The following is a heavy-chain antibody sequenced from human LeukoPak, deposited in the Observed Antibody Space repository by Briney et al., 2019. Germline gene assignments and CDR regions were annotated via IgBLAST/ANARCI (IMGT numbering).Heavy chain of an antibody. J-gene: IGHJ4*02. CDR1: GFTFSSYA. CDR2: ISGSGGGT. D-gene: IGHD1-26*01. Sequence: GGSLRLSCAASGFTFSSYAMSWVRQAPGKGLDWVSGISGSGGGTHYADSVKGRFTISRDNSKNTLYLQMNSLRAEDTAIYYCARDASGSRQWGQGTLVTVSS. CDR3: ARDASGSRQ. V-gene: IGHV3-23*01.